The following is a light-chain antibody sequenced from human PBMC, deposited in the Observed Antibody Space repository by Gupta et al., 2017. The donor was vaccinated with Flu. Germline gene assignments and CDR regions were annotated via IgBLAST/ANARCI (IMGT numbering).Light chain of an antibody. J-gene: IGLJ1*01. Sequence: QSALTQPAYVSGSPGQSIPISCTGTSSDVGGYNYVSWYQQHPGKAPKRMIYEVSNRPSGVSNRFSGSKSGNTASLTISGLQAEDEADYYCSSYTSSKYVFGTGTKVTVL. CDR1: SSDVGGYNY. CDR2: EVS. CDR3: SSYTSSKYV. V-gene: IGLV2-14*01.